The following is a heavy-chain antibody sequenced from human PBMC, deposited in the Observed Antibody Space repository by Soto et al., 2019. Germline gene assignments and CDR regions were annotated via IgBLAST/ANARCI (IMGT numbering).Heavy chain of an antibody. V-gene: IGHV4-31*03. J-gene: IGHJ3*02. CDR3: AIPRVYYDILTGYSPGAFDI. CDR1: GGSISSGGYY. Sequence: SETLSLTCTVSGGSISSGGYYWSWIRQHPGKGLEWIGYIYYSGSTYYNPSLKSRVTISVDTSKNQFSLKLSSVTAADTAVYYCAIPRVYYDILTGYSPGAFDIWGQGTMVTV. D-gene: IGHD3-9*01. CDR2: IYYSGST.